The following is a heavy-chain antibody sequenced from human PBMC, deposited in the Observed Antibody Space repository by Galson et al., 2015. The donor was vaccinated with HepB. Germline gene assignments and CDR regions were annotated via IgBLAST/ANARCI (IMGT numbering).Heavy chain of an antibody. CDR1: GGTFSSYA. CDR3: ARGVLEYSSSHAAGYYYGMDV. Sequence: SVKVSCKASGGTFSSYAISWVRQAPGQGLEWMGGIIPIFGTANYAQKFQGRVTITADESTSTAYMELSSLRSEDTAVYYCARGVLEYSSSHAAGYYYGMDVWGQGTTVTVSS. V-gene: IGHV1-69*13. J-gene: IGHJ6*02. D-gene: IGHD6-6*01. CDR2: IIPIFGTA.